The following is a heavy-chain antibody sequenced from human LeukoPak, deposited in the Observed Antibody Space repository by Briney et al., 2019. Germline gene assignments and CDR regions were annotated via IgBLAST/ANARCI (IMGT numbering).Heavy chain of an antibody. V-gene: IGHV3-21*01. CDR1: GFTFSSYS. D-gene: IGHD2-2*01. J-gene: IGHJ4*02. CDR3: ARAYVVVQAALDY. Sequence: GGSLRLSCAASGFTFSSYSMNWVRQAPGKGLEWVSSISSSSSYIYYADSVKGRFTISRDNAKNSLYLQTNSLRAEDTAVYYCARAYVVVQAALDYWGQGTLVTVSS. CDR2: ISSSSSYI.